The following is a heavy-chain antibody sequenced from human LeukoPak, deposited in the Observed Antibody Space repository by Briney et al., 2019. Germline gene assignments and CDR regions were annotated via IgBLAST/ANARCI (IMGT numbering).Heavy chain of an antibody. CDR3: ARHRAFGFGGVIAPRSPSQLDY. D-gene: IGHD3-16*02. V-gene: IGHV4-61*02. Sequence: PSQTLSLTCTVSGASISSGSYYWSWIRQPAGKGLEWIGRIYTSGSTNYNPSLKSRVTISVDTSKNQFSLKLSSVTAADTAVYYCARHRAFGFGGVIAPRSPSQLDYWGQGTLVTVSS. CDR1: GASISSGSYY. J-gene: IGHJ4*02. CDR2: IYTSGST.